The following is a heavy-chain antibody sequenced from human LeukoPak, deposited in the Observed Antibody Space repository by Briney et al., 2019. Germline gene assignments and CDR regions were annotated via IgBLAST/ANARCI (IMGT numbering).Heavy chain of an antibody. V-gene: IGHV1-2*02. CDR3: ARVQKASYNWFDP. Sequence: GASVKVSCKASGYTFTGYYMHWVRQAPGQGLEWMGWINPNSGGTSYGQPFQGRVTMTRDTSISTVYLELTRLTSVDTAMYYCARVQKASYNWFDPWGQGTMVTVSS. CDR1: GYTFTGYY. J-gene: IGHJ5*02. CDR2: INPNSGGT.